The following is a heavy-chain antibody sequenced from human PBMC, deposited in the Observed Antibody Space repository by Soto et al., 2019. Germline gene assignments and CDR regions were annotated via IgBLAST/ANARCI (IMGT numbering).Heavy chain of an antibody. D-gene: IGHD2-8*01. CDR2: ISTYNGDT. V-gene: IGHV1-18*04. J-gene: IGHJ4*02. CDR1: GYTFTSYG. CDR3: AALGVNFDH. Sequence: ASVKVSCKASGYTFTSYGISWVRQAPGQGLEWLGWISTYNGDTNSAPRLQGRLTLTTDTSTNTAYMELRSLTSDDTAVYYCAALGVNFDHWGQGTLVTVSS.